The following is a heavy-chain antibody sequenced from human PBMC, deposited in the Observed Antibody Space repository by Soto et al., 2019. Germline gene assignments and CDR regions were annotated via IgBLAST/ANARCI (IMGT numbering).Heavy chain of an antibody. CDR1: GGSISSGDYY. D-gene: IGHD6-6*01. Sequence: SETLSLTCTVPGGSISSGDYYWSWIRQHPGKGLEWIGYIYNSGSTHYNPSLKSRVTISVDTSKNQFSLKLNSVTAADTAVYYCARVSYSSYTRYYYYGMDVWGQGTTVT. J-gene: IGHJ6*02. CDR2: IYNSGST. V-gene: IGHV4-31*03. CDR3: ARVSYSSYTRYYYYGMDV.